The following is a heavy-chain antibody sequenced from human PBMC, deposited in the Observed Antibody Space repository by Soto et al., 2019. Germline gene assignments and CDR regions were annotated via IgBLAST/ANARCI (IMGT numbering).Heavy chain of an antibody. J-gene: IGHJ4*02. CDR3: AHRPSGWYLFDY. V-gene: IGHV2-5*01. CDR2: IYWNDDK. CDR1: GFSLSTSGLG. Sequence: QITLKESGPTLVRPTQTLTLTCTFSGFSLSTSGLGVGWIRQPPGKALEWLALIYWNDDKRYSPSLKARLTITQDNSKNQVGPTMTNMDPVDTATYYCAHRPSGWYLFDYWGQGTLVTVSS. D-gene: IGHD6-19*01.